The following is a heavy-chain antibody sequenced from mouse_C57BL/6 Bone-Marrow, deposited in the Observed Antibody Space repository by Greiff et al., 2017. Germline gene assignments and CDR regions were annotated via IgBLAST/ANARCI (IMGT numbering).Heavy chain of an antibody. CDR1: GYTFTSYW. V-gene: IGHV1-55*01. CDR2: IYPGSGST. CDR3: ARNGGARNWYFDV. Sequence: QVQLQQSGAELVKPGASVKMSCKASGYTFTSYWITWVKQRPGQGLEWIGDIYPGSGSTNYNEKFKSKATLTVDTSSSTAYMQLSSLTSEDSAVYYCARNGGARNWYFDVWGTGTTVTVSS. J-gene: IGHJ1*03. D-gene: IGHD3-1*01.